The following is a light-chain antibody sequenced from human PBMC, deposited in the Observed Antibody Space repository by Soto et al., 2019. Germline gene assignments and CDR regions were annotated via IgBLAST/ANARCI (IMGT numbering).Light chain of an antibody. CDR3: SSYSDGRTLV. V-gene: IGLV2-14*01. Sequence: QSALTQPASVSGSPGQSITISCTGTSSDIGYYNYVSWYQQHPDKAPKLLIYEVSNRPSGLSNRFSGSKSGNTASLTISGLQAEDEADYFCSSYSDGRTLVFGGGTKLTVL. CDR2: EVS. J-gene: IGLJ2*01. CDR1: SSDIGYYNY.